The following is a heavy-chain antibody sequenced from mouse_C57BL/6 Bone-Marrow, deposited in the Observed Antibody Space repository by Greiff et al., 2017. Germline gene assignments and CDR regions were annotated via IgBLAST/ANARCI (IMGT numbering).Heavy chain of an antibody. J-gene: IGHJ3*01. CDR1: GYTFTDYN. V-gene: IGHV1-22*01. CDR2: INPNNGGT. D-gene: IGHD1-1*01. Sequence: EVQLQQSGPELVKPGASVKMSCKASGYTFTDYNMHWVKQSHGKSLEWIGYINPNNGGTSYNQKFQGKATLTVNKSSSTAYMELRSLTSEDSAVYDCARDYYGSSAWFAYWGQGTLVTVSA. CDR3: ARDYYGSSAWFAY.